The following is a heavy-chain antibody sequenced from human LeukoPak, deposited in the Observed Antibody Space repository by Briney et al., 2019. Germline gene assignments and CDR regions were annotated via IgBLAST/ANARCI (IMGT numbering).Heavy chain of an antibody. Sequence: SETLSLTCTVSGGSISSGDYSWSWIRQPPGKGLEGIGYIYYSGSTYYNPSLKSRVTISVDTSKNQFSLKLSSVTAADTAVYYCARGIRIAARSGLGYWGQGTLVTVSS. CDR3: ARGIRIAARSGLGY. CDR2: IYYSGST. D-gene: IGHD6-6*01. J-gene: IGHJ4*02. V-gene: IGHV4-30-4*08. CDR1: GGSISSGDYS.